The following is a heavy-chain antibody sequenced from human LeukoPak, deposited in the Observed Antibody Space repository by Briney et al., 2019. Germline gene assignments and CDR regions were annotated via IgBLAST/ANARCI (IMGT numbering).Heavy chain of an antibody. CDR3: ARPPRPYYYYYMDV. CDR1: GGTFSSYA. J-gene: IGHJ6*03. CDR2: IIPSFGTA. D-gene: IGHD6-6*01. Sequence: VASVTVSCTASGGTFSSYAISWVRQAPGQGHELVGGIIPSFGTANYAQKFQGRVTITADESTSTAYMELSSLRSEDTAVYYCARPPRPYYYYYMDVWGKGTTVTVSS. V-gene: IGHV1-69*13.